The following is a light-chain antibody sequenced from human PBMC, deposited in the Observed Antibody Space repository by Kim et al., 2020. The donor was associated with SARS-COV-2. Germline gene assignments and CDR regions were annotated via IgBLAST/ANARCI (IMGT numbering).Light chain of an antibody. V-gene: IGKV4-1*01. CDR2: WAS. Sequence: DIVMTQSPDSLAVSLGERATINCKSSQSILYSSNNNNYLAWYQHKPGQPPKLLIYWASTRESGVPHRFSGSGSGTDFTLTISNLQAEDVAVYYCQQYYSMPYTFGQGTKLEI. CDR1: QSILYSSNNNNY. J-gene: IGKJ2*01. CDR3: QQYYSMPYT.